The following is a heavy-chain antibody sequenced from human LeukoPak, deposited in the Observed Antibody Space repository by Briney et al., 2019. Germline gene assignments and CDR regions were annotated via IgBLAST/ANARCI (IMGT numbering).Heavy chain of an antibody. J-gene: IGHJ4*02. CDR3: ARRGGGNFPYYFDY. D-gene: IGHD4-23*01. Sequence: PSETLSLTCAVYSWSFRGSFSGSYWSWIRQSAGKGLEWIGEINHSGGTNYNPSLKSRVTISVDTSKNQFSLKLSSVTAADAAVYYCARRGGGNFPYYFDYWGQGTPVTVSS. CDR2: INHSGGT. V-gene: IGHV4-34*01. CDR1: SWSFRGSFSGSY.